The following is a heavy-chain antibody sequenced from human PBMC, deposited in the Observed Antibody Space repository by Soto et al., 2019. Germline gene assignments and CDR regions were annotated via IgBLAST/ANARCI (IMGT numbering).Heavy chain of an antibody. Sequence: QVQLVESGGGVVQPGRSLRLSCAASGFTFSSYGMHWVRQAPGKGLEWVTVISFDGSKEYYADSVKARFTISRDNSKNTLYLQMNSLTIEDTAVYYCAKSRASMVRGVVLYYGMDVWGHGTTVSVSS. J-gene: IGHJ6*02. CDR1: GFTFSSYG. V-gene: IGHV3-30*18. CDR3: AKSRASMVRGVVLYYGMDV. CDR2: ISFDGSKE. D-gene: IGHD3-10*01.